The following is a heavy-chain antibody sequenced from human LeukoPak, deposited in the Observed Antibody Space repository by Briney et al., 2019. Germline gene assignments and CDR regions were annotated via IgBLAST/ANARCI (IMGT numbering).Heavy chain of an antibody. Sequence: GGSLRLSCAVSGFTFSSYVMNWVRQAPGRGLEWLSTFSGGRTYYAHAEKGRSTISRDNSKNTVDLQLNRLRVEDTAIYYCARGIVGANGIMGFLYWGQGILVTVSS. CDR1: GFTFSSYV. CDR2: FSGGRT. V-gene: IGHV3-23*01. J-gene: IGHJ4*02. CDR3: ARGIVGANGIMGFLY. D-gene: IGHD6-25*01.